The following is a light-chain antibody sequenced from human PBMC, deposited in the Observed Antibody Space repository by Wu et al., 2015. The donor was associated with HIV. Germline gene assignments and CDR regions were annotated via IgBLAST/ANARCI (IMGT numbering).Light chain of an antibody. V-gene: IGKV3D-20*02. CDR3: QQRGYWGT. J-gene: IGKJ4*01. Sequence: ETVLTQSPGTLSLSPGERATLSCRASQSVSSGFLAWYQQKPDQTPRLLIYGGSSRAAGLPDRFSGSGSGTDFTLTISRLEPEDFAVYYCQQRGYWGTFGGGTKVETK. CDR1: QSVSSGF. CDR2: GGS.